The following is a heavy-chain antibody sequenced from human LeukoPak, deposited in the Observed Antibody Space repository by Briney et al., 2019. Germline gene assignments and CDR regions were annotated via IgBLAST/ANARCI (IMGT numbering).Heavy chain of an antibody. J-gene: IGHJ3*02. CDR2: ITAYNGDT. V-gene: IGHV1-18*01. Sequence: ASVKVSCKASGYTFTSYGISWVRQAPGQGLEWMGWITAYNGDTHYAQKVQGRVTMTTDTSTSTAYMELRSLRSDDTAVYYCARDQMATPPTDAFDIWGQGTMVTVSS. D-gene: IGHD5-12*01. CDR3: ARDQMATPPTDAFDI. CDR1: GYTFTSYG.